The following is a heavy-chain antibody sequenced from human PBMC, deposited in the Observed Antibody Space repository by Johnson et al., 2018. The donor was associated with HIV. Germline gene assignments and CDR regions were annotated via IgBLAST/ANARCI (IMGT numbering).Heavy chain of an antibody. Sequence: QVQLVESGGGVVQPGRSLRLSCAASGFTFSSYGMHSVRQAPGKGLEWVAVISYDGSNKYYADSVKGRFTISRDNSKKTLYLQMSRLRAEDTAVYYCAKETRDSRSAFDIWGQGTMVTVSS. CDR3: AKETRDSRSAFDI. CDR2: ISYDGSNK. V-gene: IGHV3-30*18. CDR1: GFTFSSYG. J-gene: IGHJ3*02. D-gene: IGHD3-22*01.